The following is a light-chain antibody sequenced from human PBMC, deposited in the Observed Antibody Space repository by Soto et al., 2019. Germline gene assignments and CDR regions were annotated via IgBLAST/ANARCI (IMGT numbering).Light chain of an antibody. CDR1: QNINNR. Sequence: DIQMTQSPSTLSASVGDSVKITCRATQNINNRLAWYQQRPGKAPKLLDYWASTLESGVPSRFSGSGSGTEFALSISSLQPDDFATYYCQHFYTYSPWTFGQGTRVEV. CDR2: WAS. V-gene: IGKV1-5*03. J-gene: IGKJ1*01. CDR3: QHFYTYSPWT.